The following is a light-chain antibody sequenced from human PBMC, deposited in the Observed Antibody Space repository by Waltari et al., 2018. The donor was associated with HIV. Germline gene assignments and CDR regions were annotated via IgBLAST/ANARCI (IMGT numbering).Light chain of an antibody. Sequence: QSVLSQPPSASGTPGQRVTFSCSGSSSNIGSSHVSWYQQFPGTAPKLLIYRNYQRPSGVPDRFSGSKSGTSASLAISGLRSEDEADYYCAVWDVSLNGRVFGGGTKLTVL. CDR2: RNY. CDR3: AVWDVSLNGRV. CDR1: SSNIGSSH. J-gene: IGLJ3*02. V-gene: IGLV1-47*01.